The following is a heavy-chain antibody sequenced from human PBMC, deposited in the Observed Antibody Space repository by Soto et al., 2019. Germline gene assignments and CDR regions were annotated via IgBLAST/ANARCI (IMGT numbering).Heavy chain of an antibody. D-gene: IGHD2-15*01. CDR2: IRWNGDDM. Sequence: EVQLVESGGGLVQPGRSLRLSCAASGFPFQHYAMHWVRRSPGKGLEWVSGIRWNGDDMGYADSVRGRFTISRDNAKNSLYLQMSSLRAEDTAFYYCAQDGGYCSGGNCYFDSWGQGTLVNVSS. J-gene: IGHJ4*02. CDR3: AQDGGYCSGGNCYFDS. V-gene: IGHV3-9*01. CDR1: GFPFQHYA.